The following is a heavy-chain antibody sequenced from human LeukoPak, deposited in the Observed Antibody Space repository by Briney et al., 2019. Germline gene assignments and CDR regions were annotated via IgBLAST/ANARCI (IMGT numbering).Heavy chain of an antibody. CDR1: GYSFTSYW. CDR2: IDPSDSYT. CDR3: TLESTVTTSSGY. Sequence: GESLKISCKGSGYSFTSYWISWVRQMPGKGLEWMGRIDPSDSYTNYSPSFQGHVTISADKPISTAYLQWSSLKASDTAMYYCTLESTVTTSSGYWGEGTLVTVSS. J-gene: IGHJ4*02. V-gene: IGHV5-10-1*01. D-gene: IGHD4-17*01.